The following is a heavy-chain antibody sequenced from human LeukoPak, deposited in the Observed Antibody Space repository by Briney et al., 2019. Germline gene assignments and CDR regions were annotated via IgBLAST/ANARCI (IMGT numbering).Heavy chain of an antibody. CDR2: IPHDGSSA. V-gene: IGHV3-30-3*01. CDR1: GFTFTRNC. J-gene: IGHJ5*01. D-gene: IGHD1-26*01. Sequence: PGGSLRLSCIASGFTFTRNCMHWVRQAPGKGLEWVAAIPHDGSSALYADSVKGRFIISRDNSKNTQYLQMNSLRIEDSAVYYWATGSDFYYDSWGQGILVTVSS. CDR3: ATGSDFYYDS.